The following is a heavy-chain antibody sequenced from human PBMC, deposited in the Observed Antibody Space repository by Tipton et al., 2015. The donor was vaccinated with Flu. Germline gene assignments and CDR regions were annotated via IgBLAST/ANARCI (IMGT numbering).Heavy chain of an antibody. D-gene: IGHD3-9*01. CDR1: GGSIGSFY. V-gene: IGHV4-4*09. CDR3: ARGADILTYFDY. Sequence: LRLSCTVSGGSIGSFYWNWIRQPPGKGLEWIGYIYNSEYTKYNPSLRSRVTISVDTSKNQFSLKLSSVTAADTAVYYCARGADILTYFDYWGQGTLVTVSS. J-gene: IGHJ4*02. CDR2: IYNSEYT.